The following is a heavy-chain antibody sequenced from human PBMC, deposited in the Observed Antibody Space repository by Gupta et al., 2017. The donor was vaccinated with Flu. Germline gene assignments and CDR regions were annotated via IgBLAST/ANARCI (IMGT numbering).Heavy chain of an antibody. J-gene: IGHJ3*02. D-gene: IGHD3-10*01. Sequence: EVQLVESGGGWVKPGGSLRLSCAASGFSFISAYMTWVRQAPGKGLEVVGRLKGEADGGTADYAPPVKGRFSISRDDSKNMLWLQMNSLRTEDTAVYYCTTDSSGGITFEIWGQGTPVTVS. CDR3: TTDSSGGITFEI. CDR2: LKGEADGGTA. V-gene: IGHV3-15*01. CDR1: GFSFISAY.